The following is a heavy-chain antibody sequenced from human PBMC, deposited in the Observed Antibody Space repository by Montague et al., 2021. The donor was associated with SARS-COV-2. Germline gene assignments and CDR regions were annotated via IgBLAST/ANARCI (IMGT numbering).Heavy chain of an antibody. CDR3: ASQSGSYYNYFDL. CDR1: GGSISSANYY. CDR2: IYYSGSS. Sequence: TLSLTCSVSGGSISSANYYWSWIRQHPRKGLEFIGYIYYSGSSFYNPSLKSRLTISVDTSKNRFSLRLSSVTAADTAIYFCASQSGSYYNYFDLWGQGTLVTVPS. J-gene: IGHJ4*02. V-gene: IGHV4-31*03. D-gene: IGHD1-26*01.